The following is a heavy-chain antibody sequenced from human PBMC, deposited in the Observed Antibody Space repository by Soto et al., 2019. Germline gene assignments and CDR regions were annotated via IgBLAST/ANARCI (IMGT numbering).Heavy chain of an antibody. Sequence: GGSLRLSCAASGFTFSSYAMHWVRQAPGKGLEWVAVISYDGSNKYYADSVKGRFTISRDNSKNTLYLQMNSLRAEDTAVYYCARDRRKWNFSQGKYGMDVWGQGTTVTVSS. V-gene: IGHV3-30-3*01. D-gene: IGHD1-1*01. CDR3: ARDRRKWNFSQGKYGMDV. CDR1: GFTFSSYA. CDR2: ISYDGSNK. J-gene: IGHJ6*02.